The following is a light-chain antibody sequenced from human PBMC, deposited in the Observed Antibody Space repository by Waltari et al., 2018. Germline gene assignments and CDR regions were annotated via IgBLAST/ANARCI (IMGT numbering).Light chain of an antibody. Sequence: DIQMTQSPSSLSASVGDRVTITCRASQTVGSRLSWYKQKPGTGPKVLIYAASILQSGVPSRFSGSGSDTEFTLTISSLQPEDSATYYCLQGDISWTFGQGTKVEIK. J-gene: IGKJ1*01. CDR3: LQGDISWT. V-gene: IGKV1-39*01. CDR2: AAS. CDR1: QTVGSR.